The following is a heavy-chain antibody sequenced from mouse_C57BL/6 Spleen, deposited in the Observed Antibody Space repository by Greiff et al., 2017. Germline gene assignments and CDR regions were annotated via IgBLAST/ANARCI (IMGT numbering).Heavy chain of an antibody. V-gene: IGHV1-50*01. CDR2: IDPSDSYT. Sequence: QVQLQQPGAELVKPGASVKLSCKASGYTFTSYWMQWVKQRPGQGLEWIGEIDPSDSYTNYNQKFKGKATLTVDTSSSTSYMQLSSLTSDDSAVYYCARRKGYYAMDYWGQGTSVTVSS. J-gene: IGHJ4*01. CDR3: ARRKGYYAMDY. D-gene: IGHD3-3*01. CDR1: GYTFTSYW.